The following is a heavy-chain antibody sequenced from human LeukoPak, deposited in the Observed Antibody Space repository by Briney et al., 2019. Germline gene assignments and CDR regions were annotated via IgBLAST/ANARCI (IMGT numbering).Heavy chain of an antibody. D-gene: IGHD3-10*01. CDR1: RFTFRSYA. CDR2: ISGSGGTT. Sequence: GGSLRLSCAASRFTFRSYAMTWVRQAPGKGLEWVSCISGSGGTTYYADSVKGRFTISRDDSKNTLYLQMNSLRAEDTAVYYCAKGDYYGLDSWGQGTLVTVSS. J-gene: IGHJ4*02. V-gene: IGHV3-23*01. CDR3: AKGDYYGLDS.